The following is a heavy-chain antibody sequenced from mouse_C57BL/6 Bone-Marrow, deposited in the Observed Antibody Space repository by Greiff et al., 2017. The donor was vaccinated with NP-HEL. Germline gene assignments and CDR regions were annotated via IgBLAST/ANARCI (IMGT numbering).Heavy chain of an antibody. D-gene: IGHD1-1*01. Sequence: VKLQESGAELARPGASVKLSCKASGYTFTSYGISWVKQRTGQGLEWIGEIYPRSGNTYYNEKFKGKATLTADKSSSTAYMELRSLTSEDSAVYFCARFDYYGSSYGGYWGQGTTLTVSS. CDR3: ARFDYYGSSYGGY. V-gene: IGHV1-81*01. CDR1: GYTFTSYG. J-gene: IGHJ2*01. CDR2: IYPRSGNT.